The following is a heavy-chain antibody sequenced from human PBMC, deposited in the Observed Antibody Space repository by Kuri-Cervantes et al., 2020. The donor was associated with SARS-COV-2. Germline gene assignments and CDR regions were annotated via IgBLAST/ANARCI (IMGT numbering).Heavy chain of an antibody. V-gene: IGHV4-59*01. CDR2: IYYSGST. D-gene: IGHD4-17*01. CDR3: AREVRFAGENWFDP. J-gene: IGHJ5*02. Sequence: SETLSLTCTVSGGSISSYYWSWIRQPPGKGLEWNGYIYYSGSTNYNPSLKSRVTISVDTSKNQFSLKLSAVTAADTAVYYCAREVRFAGENWFDPWGQGTLVTVSS. CDR1: GGSISSYY.